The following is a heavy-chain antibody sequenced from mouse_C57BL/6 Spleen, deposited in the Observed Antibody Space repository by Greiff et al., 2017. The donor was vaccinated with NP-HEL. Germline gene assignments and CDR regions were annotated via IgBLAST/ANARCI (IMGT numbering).Heavy chain of an antibody. V-gene: IGHV1-55*01. J-gene: IGHJ2*01. Sequence: QVQLQQSGAELVKPGASVKMSCKASGYTFTSYWITWVKQRPGQGLEWIGDIYPGSGSTKYNEKFKSKATLTVDKPSSTAYMQLSSLTSEDSAVYYCARTGFDYWGQGTTLTVSS. CDR3: ARTGFDY. CDR2: IYPGSGST. CDR1: GYTFTSYW.